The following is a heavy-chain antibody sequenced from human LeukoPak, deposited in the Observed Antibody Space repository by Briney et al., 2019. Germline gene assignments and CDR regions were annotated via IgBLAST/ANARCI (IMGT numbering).Heavy chain of an antibody. V-gene: IGHV4-61*02. J-gene: IGHJ4*02. D-gene: IGHD3-22*01. CDR1: GGSISSGSYY. CDR3: ARHNRGFLDY. Sequence: SETLSLTCTVSGGSISSGSYYWSWIRQPAGKGLEWIGRIYTSGSTNYNPSLKSRVTISVDTSKNQFSLKLSSVTAADTAVYYCARHNRGFLDYWGQGTLVTVSS. CDR2: IYTSGST.